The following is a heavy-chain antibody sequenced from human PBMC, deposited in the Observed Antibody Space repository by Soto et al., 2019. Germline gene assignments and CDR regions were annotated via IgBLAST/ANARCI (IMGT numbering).Heavy chain of an antibody. CDR1: GGSISSSSYY. Sequence: ETLSLTCTVSGGSISSSSYYMSWVRQAPGRGLEWVSVIYSGGSTYYADSVKGRFTISRDNSKNTLYLQMNSLRAEDTAVYYCARENSRDGWSYYYGMDVWGQGTTVTVSS. CDR3: ARENSRDGWSYYYGMDV. J-gene: IGHJ6*02. D-gene: IGHD3-22*01. CDR2: IYSGGST. V-gene: IGHV3-66*01.